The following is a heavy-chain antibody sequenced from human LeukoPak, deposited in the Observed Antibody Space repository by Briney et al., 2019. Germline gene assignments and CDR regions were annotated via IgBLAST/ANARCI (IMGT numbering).Heavy chain of an antibody. CDR1: GFTFSSHW. V-gene: IGHV3-7*01. J-gene: IGHJ6*03. CDR3: AKEVTGYYYYMDV. D-gene: IGHD5-18*01. Sequence: GGSLRLSCAASGFTFSSHWMTWVRQAPGKGLEWVANIKQDGSETQYVDSVKGRFTISRDNSKNTLYLQMNSLRAEDTAVYYCAKEVTGYYYYMDVWGKGTTVTVSS. CDR2: IKQDGSET.